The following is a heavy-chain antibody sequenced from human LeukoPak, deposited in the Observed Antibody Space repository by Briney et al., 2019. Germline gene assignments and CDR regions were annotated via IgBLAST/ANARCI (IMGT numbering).Heavy chain of an antibody. Sequence: PSETLSLTCTVSGGSISSSSYYWGWIRQPPGKGLGWIGSIYYSGSTYYNPSLKSRVTISVDTSKNQFSLKLSSVTAADTAVYYCARDLQDYSSFDYWGQGTLVTVSS. CDR3: ARDLQDYSSFDY. CDR2: IYYSGST. J-gene: IGHJ4*02. D-gene: IGHD2-21*01. CDR1: GGSISSSSYY. V-gene: IGHV4-39*07.